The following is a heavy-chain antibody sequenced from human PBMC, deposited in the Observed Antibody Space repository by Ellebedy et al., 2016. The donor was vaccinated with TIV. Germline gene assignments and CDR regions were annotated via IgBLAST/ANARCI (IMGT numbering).Heavy chain of an antibody. CDR1: GFTFSSYA. J-gene: IGHJ3*02. V-gene: IGHV3-30-3*01. CDR3: ARGGRIAAAPDI. Sequence: GGSLRLXCAASGFTFSSYAMHWVRQAPGKGLEWVAVISYDGSNKYYADSVKGRFTISRDNSKNTLYLQMKSRRAEDTAVYYCARGGRIAAAPDIWGQGTMVTVSS. D-gene: IGHD6-13*01. CDR2: ISYDGSNK.